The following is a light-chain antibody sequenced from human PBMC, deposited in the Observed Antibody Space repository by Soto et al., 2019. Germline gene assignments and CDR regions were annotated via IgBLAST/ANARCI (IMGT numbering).Light chain of an antibody. CDR3: QQRAKWPRT. Sequence: EIVLTQSPATLSLSPGERATLSCRASQSIGSDLAWYQQQPGQAPRLLIYDASNRAPGIPARFGGSGSGTDFTLTISSLEPEDFAVYHCQQRAKWPRTFGQGTKVDIK. CDR1: QSIGSD. CDR2: DAS. V-gene: IGKV3-11*01. J-gene: IGKJ1*01.